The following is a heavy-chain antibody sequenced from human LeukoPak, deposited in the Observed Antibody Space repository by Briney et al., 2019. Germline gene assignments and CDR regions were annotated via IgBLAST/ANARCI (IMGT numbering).Heavy chain of an antibody. V-gene: IGHV3-30*18. D-gene: IGHD2-21*01. Sequence: PGRSLRLSCAASGFTFSSYGMHWVRQAPGKGLEWVAVISYDGSNKYYADSVKGRFTISRDNSKNTLYLQMNGLRAEDTAVYYCAKDLDGDSNYWGQGTLVTVSS. CDR3: AKDLDGDSNY. J-gene: IGHJ4*02. CDR1: GFTFSSYG. CDR2: ISYDGSNK.